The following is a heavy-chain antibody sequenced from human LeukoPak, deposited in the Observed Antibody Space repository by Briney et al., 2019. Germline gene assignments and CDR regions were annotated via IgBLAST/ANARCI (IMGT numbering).Heavy chain of an antibody. Sequence: GESLKISCKDSVFSFTTYWIGWVRQMPGKGLEWMGIIYPSDSDTKYSPSFQGQVTISADKSISTAYLQWSSLKASDTAMYYCARGVSSNLNWFDPWGQGTLVTVSS. CDR1: VFSFTTYW. D-gene: IGHD2-15*01. V-gene: IGHV5-51*01. CDR2: IYPSDSDT. CDR3: ARGVSSNLNWFDP. J-gene: IGHJ5*02.